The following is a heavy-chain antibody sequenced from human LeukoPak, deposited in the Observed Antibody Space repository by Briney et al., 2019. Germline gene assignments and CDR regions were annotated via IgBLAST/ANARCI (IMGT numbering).Heavy chain of an antibody. CDR3: AIRLLQIDY. CDR1: GFTFSSYA. J-gene: IGHJ4*02. Sequence: PGGSLRLSCAASGFTFSSYAMSWVRQAPGKGLEWVSAISGSGGSTYYADSVKGRFTISRDNSRNTLYLQMNSLRAEDTAAYYCAIRLLQIDYWGQGTLVTVSS. V-gene: IGHV3-23*01. D-gene: IGHD5-24*01. CDR2: ISGSGGST.